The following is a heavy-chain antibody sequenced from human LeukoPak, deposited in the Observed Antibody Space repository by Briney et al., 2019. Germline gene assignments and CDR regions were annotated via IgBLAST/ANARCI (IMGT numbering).Heavy chain of an antibody. J-gene: IGHJ6*02. Sequence: GGSLRLPCAASGFTFSSYGMHWVRQAPGKGLEWVAVISYDGSNKYYADSVKGRFTISRDNSKNTLYLQMNSLRAEDTAVYYCAKSPYSSGYYYPNYYYYYGMDVWGQGTTVTVSS. CDR3: AKSPYSSGYYYPNYYYYYGMDV. CDR2: ISYDGSNK. CDR1: GFTFSSYG. V-gene: IGHV3-30*18. D-gene: IGHD3-22*01.